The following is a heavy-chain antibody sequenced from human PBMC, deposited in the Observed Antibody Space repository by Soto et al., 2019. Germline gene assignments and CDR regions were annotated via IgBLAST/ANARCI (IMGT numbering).Heavy chain of an antibody. CDR3: ARTPGVITVISAFDH. Sequence: GGSLIHYCVASAFAFKTHTLAWVRHAPGKGLEWVSAISGSGSSTYDSDSVKGRFTISRDNSNNTLYLQMNSLRAEDTAIYYCARTPGVITVISAFDHWGQGTPVTVSS. V-gene: IGHV3-23*01. CDR2: ISGSGSST. CDR1: AFAFKTHT. J-gene: IGHJ4*02. D-gene: IGHD3-22*01.